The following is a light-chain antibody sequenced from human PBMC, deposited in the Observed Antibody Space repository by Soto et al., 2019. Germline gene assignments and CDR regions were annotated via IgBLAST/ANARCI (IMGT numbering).Light chain of an antibody. CDR2: DVS. Sequence: QSALNQPASVSGSPGQSITISCTGTSSDVAGYNYVSWYQQHPGKAPKLLIYDVSNRPSGVSNRFSGSKSGNTPSLTISGLQAEAEANYYCSSYTSRSTLDVFGTGTKLTVL. J-gene: IGLJ1*01. CDR1: SSDVAGYNY. V-gene: IGLV2-14*01. CDR3: SSYTSRSTLDV.